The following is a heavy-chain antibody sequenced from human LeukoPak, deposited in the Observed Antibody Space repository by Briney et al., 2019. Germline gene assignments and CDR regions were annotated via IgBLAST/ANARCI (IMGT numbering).Heavy chain of an antibody. D-gene: IGHD4-17*01. J-gene: IGHJ6*02. Sequence: SETLSLTCTVSGGSISSCSYYWGWIRQPPGKGLEWIGSIYYSGSTYYNPSLKSRVTISVDTSKNQFSLKLSSVTAADTAVYYCARLVTTGSKIYYYYGMDVWGQGTTVTVSS. CDR2: IYYSGST. V-gene: IGHV4-39*01. CDR3: ARLVTTGSKIYYYYGMDV. CDR1: GGSISSCSYY.